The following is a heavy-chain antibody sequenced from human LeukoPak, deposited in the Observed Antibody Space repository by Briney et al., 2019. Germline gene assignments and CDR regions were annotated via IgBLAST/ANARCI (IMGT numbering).Heavy chain of an antibody. D-gene: IGHD5-18*01. CDR1: VGTFSSYA. CDR2: IIPIFGTA. J-gene: IGHJ3*02. CDR3: ARARYSYGYAFDI. Sequence: ATVKVSCKASVGTFSSYAICWVRQAPGQGLEWMGGIIPIFGTANYAQKFQGRVTITADESTSTAYMELSSLRSEDTAVYYCARARYSYGYAFDIWGQGTMVSVSS. V-gene: IGHV1-69*13.